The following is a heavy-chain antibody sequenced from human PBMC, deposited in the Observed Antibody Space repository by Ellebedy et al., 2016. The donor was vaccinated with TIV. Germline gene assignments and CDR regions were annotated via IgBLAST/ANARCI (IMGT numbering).Heavy chain of an antibody. CDR3: ARDSGFGVDTPY. D-gene: IGHD3-3*01. V-gene: IGHV3-53*01. J-gene: IGHJ4*02. Sequence: GGSLRLSXAASGFIVSATYMSWVRQAPGKGLEWVSIIYPDDRTFYAGFARGRFSISRDKSKNTLYLQMNSLRAGDTAVYYCARDSGFGVDTPYWGQGTPVTVSS. CDR1: GFIVSATY. CDR2: IYPDDRT.